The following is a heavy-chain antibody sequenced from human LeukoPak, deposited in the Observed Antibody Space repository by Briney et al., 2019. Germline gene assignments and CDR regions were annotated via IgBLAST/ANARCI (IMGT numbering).Heavy chain of an antibody. J-gene: IGHJ5*02. D-gene: IGHD2-2*02. CDR1: GGSISSGDYY. V-gene: IGHV4-30-4*08. Sequence: SQTLSLTCTVSGGSISSGDYYWSWIRQPPGKGLEWIGYIYYSGSTYYNPSLKSRVTISVDTSKNQFSLKLSSVTAADTAVYYCARLVVPAAIPGDWFDPWGQGTLVTLSS. CDR3: ARLVVPAAIPGDWFDP. CDR2: IYYSGST.